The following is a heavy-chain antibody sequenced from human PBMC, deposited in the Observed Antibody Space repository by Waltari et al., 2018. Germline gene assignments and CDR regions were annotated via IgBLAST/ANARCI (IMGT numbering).Heavy chain of an antibody. CDR3: ARWSRSLWL. CDR2: IKQDGNDK. CDR1: GSPFGRDW. J-gene: IGHJ4*02. V-gene: IGHV3-7*01. Sequence: EVQLVVSGGHLVQPGVSLRLSCAASGSPFGRDWMSWGRQARGKGLELVATIKQDGNDKYYVDSVKGRFTVSRDNAKKSLHLQMNSLRAEDTAVYYCARWSRSLWLGGQGTLVTVSS. D-gene: IGHD3-10*01.